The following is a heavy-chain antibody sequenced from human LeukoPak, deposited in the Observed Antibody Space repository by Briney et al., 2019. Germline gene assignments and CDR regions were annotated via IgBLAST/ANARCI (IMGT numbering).Heavy chain of an antibody. CDR3: AKGGTTVTTVTDYFDY. V-gene: IGHV3-30*18. CDR1: GFTFSSYG. J-gene: IGHJ4*02. Sequence: GGSLRLSCAASGFTFSSYGMHWVRQAPGKGLEWVAVISYDGSNKYYADSVRGRFTISRDNSKNTLYLQMNSLRAEDTAVYYCAKGGTTVTTVTDYFDYWGQGTLVTVSS. CDR2: ISYDGSNK. D-gene: IGHD4-17*01.